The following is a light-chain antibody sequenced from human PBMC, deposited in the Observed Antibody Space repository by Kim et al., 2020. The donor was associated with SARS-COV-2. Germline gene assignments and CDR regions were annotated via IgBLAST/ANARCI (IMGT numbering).Light chain of an antibody. CDR2: STN. CDR3: VLYMGSGIWV. CDR1: SGSVSSSYY. J-gene: IGLJ3*02. Sequence: GGTVTLTCGLSSGSVSSSYYASWYQQTPGRAPRTLLYSTNTRSSGVPDRFSGSILGNKAALTITGAQADDESDYYCVLYMGSGIWVFGGGTKLTVL. V-gene: IGLV8-61*01.